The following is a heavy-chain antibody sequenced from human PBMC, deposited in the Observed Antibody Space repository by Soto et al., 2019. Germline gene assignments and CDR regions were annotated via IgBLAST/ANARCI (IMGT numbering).Heavy chain of an antibody. CDR3: ARDQDCSGGSCPVDY. V-gene: IGHV3-30-3*01. CDR2: ISYDGSNK. J-gene: IGHJ4*02. CDR1: GFTFSSYA. Sequence: ESGGGVVQPGRSLRLSCAASGFTFSSYAMHWVRQAPGKGLEWVAVISYDGSNKYYADSVKGRFTISRDNSKNTLYLQMNSLRAEDTAVYYCARDQDCSGGSCPVDYWGQGTLVTVSS. D-gene: IGHD2-15*01.